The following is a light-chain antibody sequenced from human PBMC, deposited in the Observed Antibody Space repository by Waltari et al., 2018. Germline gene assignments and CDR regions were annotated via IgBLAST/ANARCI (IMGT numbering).Light chain of an antibody. Sequence: QSVLTQPPSVSGAPGQRVTISCTGSSSNIGAGYDFTWYQQLPGTAPKPPTYGNSNRPSGVPDRFSGSKSGTSASLAITGLQAEDEADYYCQSYDSSLSGLVFGGGTKLTVL. V-gene: IGLV1-40*01. CDR3: QSYDSSLSGLV. J-gene: IGLJ2*01. CDR2: GNS. CDR1: SSNIGAGYD.